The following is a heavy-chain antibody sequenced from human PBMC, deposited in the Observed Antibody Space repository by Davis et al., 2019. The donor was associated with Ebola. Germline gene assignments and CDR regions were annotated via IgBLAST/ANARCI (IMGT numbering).Heavy chain of an antibody. Sequence: AASVKVSCKASGYTFSNYGINWVRQAPGQGLEWMGWISAYNGNTNYAQKLQGRVTMTTDTSTSTAYMELRSLRSDDTAVYYCARSITMVRGVMGWFDPWGQGTLVTVSS. CDR1: GYTFSNYG. CDR3: ARSITMVRGVMGWFDP. V-gene: IGHV1-18*04. J-gene: IGHJ5*02. D-gene: IGHD3-10*01. CDR2: ISAYNGNT.